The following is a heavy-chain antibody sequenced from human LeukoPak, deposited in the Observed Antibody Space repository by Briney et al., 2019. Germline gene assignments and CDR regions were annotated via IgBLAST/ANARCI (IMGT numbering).Heavy chain of an antibody. V-gene: IGHV3-13*01. CDR3: ARALRYDSSGPTDAFDI. CDR1: GFTFSSYD. CDR2: IGTAGDT. J-gene: IGHJ3*02. Sequence: HPGGSLRLSCAASGFTFSSYDMHWVRQATGKGLEWVSAIGTAGDTYYPGSVKGRFTISRENAKNSLYLQMNSLRAGDTAVYYCARALRYDSSGPTDAFDIWGQGAMVTVSS. D-gene: IGHD3-22*01.